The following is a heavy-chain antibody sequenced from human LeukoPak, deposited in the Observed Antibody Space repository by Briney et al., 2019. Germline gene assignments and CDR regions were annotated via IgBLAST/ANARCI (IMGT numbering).Heavy chain of an antibody. D-gene: IGHD4/OR15-4a*01. CDR3: AKGPMTLGFDY. CDR1: GFTFSSYA. Sequence: GGSLRLSCAASGFTFSSYAMSWVRQAPGQGLEWVSSISGTGGSTYYADSVKGRFTISRDNSKNTLYLQMNSLRAEDTAVYYCAKGPMTLGFDYWGQGTLVTVSS. CDR2: ISGTGGST. J-gene: IGHJ4*02. V-gene: IGHV3-23*01.